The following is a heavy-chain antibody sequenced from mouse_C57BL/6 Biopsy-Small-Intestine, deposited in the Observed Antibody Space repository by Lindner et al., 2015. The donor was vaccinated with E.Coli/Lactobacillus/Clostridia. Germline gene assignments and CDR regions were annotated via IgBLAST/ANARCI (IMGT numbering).Heavy chain of an antibody. CDR1: GYTFTDYY. D-gene: IGHD1-1*01. CDR3: ARDYYGSSFYAMDY. Sequence: VQLQESGPELVKPGASVKMSCKASGYTFTDYYMHWVKQSHGKSLEWIGYIYPNNGGNGNNQKFKGKATLTVDKSSSTAYMELRSLTSEDSAVYFCARDYYGSSFYAMDYWGQGTSVTVSS. V-gene: IGHV1-34*01. CDR2: IYPNNGGN. J-gene: IGHJ4*01.